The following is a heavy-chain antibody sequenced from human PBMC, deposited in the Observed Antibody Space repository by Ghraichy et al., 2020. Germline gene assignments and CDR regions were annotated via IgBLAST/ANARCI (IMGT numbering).Heavy chain of an antibody. Sequence: SQTLSLTCTVSGYSISSGYYWGWIRQPPGKGLEWIGSIYHSGSTYYNPSLKSRVTISVDTSKNQFSLKLSSVTAADTAVYYCARLLGYWGQGTLVTVSS. CDR1: GYSISSGYY. J-gene: IGHJ4*02. CDR3: ARLLGY. D-gene: IGHD2-8*02. CDR2: IYHSGST. V-gene: IGHV4-38-2*02.